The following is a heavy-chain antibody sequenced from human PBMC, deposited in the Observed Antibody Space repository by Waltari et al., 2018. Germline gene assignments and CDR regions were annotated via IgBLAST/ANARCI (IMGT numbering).Heavy chain of an antibody. V-gene: IGHV3-48*02. CDR3: ARTQTSDY. CDR1: GFTFSRYS. CDR2: ISSSANII. Sequence: EVQLVESGGGLVQPGGSLRLSCAVSGFTFSRYSMNWVRQAPGKGLEWVSYISSSANIIYYADSVKGRFTISRDNARNSLYLQMNSLRDEDTAVYYCARTQTSDYWGQGTLVTVSS. J-gene: IGHJ4*02.